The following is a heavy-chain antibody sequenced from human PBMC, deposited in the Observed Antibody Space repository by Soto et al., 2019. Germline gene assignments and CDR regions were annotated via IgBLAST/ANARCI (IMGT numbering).Heavy chain of an antibody. D-gene: IGHD5-12*01. V-gene: IGHV1-69*06. CDR2: IIPIFGTA. CDR3: ASGPDATRVGWFAP. Sequence: QVQLVQSGAEVKKPGSSVKVSCKASGGTFSSYAISWVRQAPGQGLEWMGGIIPIFGTANYAQKFQGRVTINADNSASPAYMERSSLRSEDTAVYYCASGPDATRVGWFAPWGQGTLVTVAS. J-gene: IGHJ5*02. CDR1: GGTFSSYA.